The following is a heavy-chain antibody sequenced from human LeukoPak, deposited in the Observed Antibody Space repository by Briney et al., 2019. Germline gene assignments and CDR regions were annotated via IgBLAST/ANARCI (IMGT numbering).Heavy chain of an antibody. CDR2: INHSGGT. J-gene: IGHJ5*01. CDR3: ARLLHDWFDS. D-gene: IGHD4-11*01. Sequence: SETLSLTCDVYGGSFSGYYWSWIRQPPGKGLEWIGEINHSGGTNYNPSLKSRVTISIDTSKNQFSLKLTSVTAADTAVYYCARLLHDWFDSWGQGTLVTVSS. CDR1: GGSFSGYY. V-gene: IGHV4-34*01.